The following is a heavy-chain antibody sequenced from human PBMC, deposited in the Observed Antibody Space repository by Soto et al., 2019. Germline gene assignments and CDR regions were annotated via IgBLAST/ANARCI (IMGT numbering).Heavy chain of an antibody. J-gene: IGHJ4*02. CDR2: IYYTGTT. CDR1: GGSISGSIYY. V-gene: IGHV4-39*01. Sequence: QLQMQESGPGLVRPSETLSLTCTVSGGSISGSIYYWAWIRQPPGKGLEWNGSIYYTGTTYYSPSVRSRVAMSVDTFNNQFSLTLTSVTAADTAVYYCATTADHWGQGTLVTVSS. CDR3: ATTADH. D-gene: IGHD2-21*02.